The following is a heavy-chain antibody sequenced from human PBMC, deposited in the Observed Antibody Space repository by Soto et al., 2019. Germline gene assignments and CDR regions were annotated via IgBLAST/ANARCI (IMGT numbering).Heavy chain of an antibody. Sequence: QVQLVQSGAEVKKPGSSVKVSCKASGGTFSSYAISWVRQAPGQGLEWMGGIIPIFGTANYAQKFQGRVTITADNSTSTAYMELSSLRSEDTAVYYCARWGDIVVVPAAMKYYYYGMDVWGQGTTVTVSS. D-gene: IGHD2-2*01. CDR2: IIPIFGTA. CDR3: ARWGDIVVVPAAMKYYYYGMDV. J-gene: IGHJ6*02. V-gene: IGHV1-69*06. CDR1: GGTFSSYA.